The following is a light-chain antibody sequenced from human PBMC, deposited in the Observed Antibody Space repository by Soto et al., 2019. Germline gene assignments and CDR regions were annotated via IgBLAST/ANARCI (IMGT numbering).Light chain of an antibody. CDR1: QDIATY. CDR2: DAS. Sequence: DIQMTQSPSSLSASVGNRVTITCQASQDIATYLNWYQQKPGKAPNLLIYDASNLETGVPSRFSGGGSGTHFTFTISNLQPEDIATYYCQQYDNLPPPRTFGQWPKVDIK. J-gene: IGKJ1*01. V-gene: IGKV1-33*01. CDR3: QQYDNLPPPRT.